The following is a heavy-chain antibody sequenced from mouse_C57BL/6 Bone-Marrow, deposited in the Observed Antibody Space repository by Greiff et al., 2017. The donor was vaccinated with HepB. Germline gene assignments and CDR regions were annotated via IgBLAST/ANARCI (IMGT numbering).Heavy chain of an antibody. CDR3: ARERGWNGYPYWYFDV. V-gene: IGHV1-55*01. CDR2: IYPGSGST. J-gene: IGHJ1*03. CDR1: GYTFTSYW. D-gene: IGHD2-2*01. Sequence: QVQLQQPGAELVKPGASVKMSCKASGYTFTSYWIGDIYPGSGSTNYNEKFKSKATLTVDTSSSTAYMQLSSLTSEDSAVYYCARERGWNGYPYWYFDVWGTGTTVTVSS.